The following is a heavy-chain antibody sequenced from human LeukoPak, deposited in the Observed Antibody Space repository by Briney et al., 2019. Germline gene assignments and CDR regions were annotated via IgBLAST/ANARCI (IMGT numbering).Heavy chain of an antibody. J-gene: IGHJ6*02. CDR3: AKGPPVVVPAAMTYYYYGMDV. CDR1: GFTFSSYS. V-gene: IGHV3-21*04. Sequence: SGGSLRLSCAASGFTFSSYSMNWVRQAPGKGLEWVSSISSSSSYIYYADSVKGRFTISRDNSKNTLYLQMNSLRAEDTAVYYCAKGPPVVVPAAMTYYYYGMDVWGQGTTVTVSS. D-gene: IGHD2-2*01. CDR2: ISSSSSYI.